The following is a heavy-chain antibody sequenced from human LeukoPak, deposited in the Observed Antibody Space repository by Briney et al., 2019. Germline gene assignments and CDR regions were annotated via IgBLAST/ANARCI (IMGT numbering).Heavy chain of an antibody. V-gene: IGHV1-24*01. Sequence: ASVKVSCKVSGYTLTELSMHWVRQAPGKGLEWMGGFDPEDGETIYAQKFQGRVTMTEDTSTDTAYMELSSLRSEDTAVYYCATGPYYDFWSGYLKGYFDYWGQGTLVTVPS. CDR2: FDPEDGET. J-gene: IGHJ4*02. CDR3: ATGPYYDFWSGYLKGYFDY. CDR1: GYTLTELS. D-gene: IGHD3-3*01.